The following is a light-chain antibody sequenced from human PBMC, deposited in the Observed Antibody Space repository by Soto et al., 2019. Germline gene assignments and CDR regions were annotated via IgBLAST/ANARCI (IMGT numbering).Light chain of an antibody. Sequence: DIQMTQSPATLSASVGDRVTITCRASQSISAWLAWYQQKPGKAPKLLIYKASSLESGVPQGSSGSGSGQEFTPTNSSLLPDDFDTYYCQQYDSYSFPFGQGTKLEL. J-gene: IGKJ2*01. CDR3: QQYDSYSFP. CDR1: QSISAW. V-gene: IGKV1-5*03. CDR2: KAS.